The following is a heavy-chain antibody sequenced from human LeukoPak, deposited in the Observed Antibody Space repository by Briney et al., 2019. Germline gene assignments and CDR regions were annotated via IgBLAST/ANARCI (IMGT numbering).Heavy chain of an antibody. CDR1: GFSFGTYS. CDR3: ARDYSGISGYAFDY. Sequence: GGSLRLSCAASGFSFGTYSMNWVRQAPGKGLEWVSYINSRSTTIYYADSVKGRFTISRDNAKNSLYLQMNSLRREDTAVYYCARDYSGISGYAFDYWGQGTLVTVSS. V-gene: IGHV3-48*01. D-gene: IGHD3-22*01. CDR2: INSRSTTI. J-gene: IGHJ4*02.